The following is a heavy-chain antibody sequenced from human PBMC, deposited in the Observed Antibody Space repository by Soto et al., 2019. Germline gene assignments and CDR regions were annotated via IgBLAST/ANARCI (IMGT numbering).Heavy chain of an antibody. CDR2: ISSRAGYI. CDR1: GFTFSAYT. CDR3: ARDRTSVYDFWSGDAFDY. Sequence: PGGSLRLSCAVSGFTFSAYTMNWVRQAPGRGLEWVSSISSRAGYIYYADSVKGRFTISRDNAKNSLYLQMNSLRVEDTAVYYCARDRTSVYDFWSGDAFDYWGQGTLVTV. V-gene: IGHV3-21*01. J-gene: IGHJ4*02. D-gene: IGHD3-3*01.